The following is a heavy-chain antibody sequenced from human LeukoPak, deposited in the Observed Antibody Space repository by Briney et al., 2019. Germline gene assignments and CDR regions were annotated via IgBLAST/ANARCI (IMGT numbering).Heavy chain of an antibody. CDR1: GGSITSTNW. Sequence: SETLSLTCGVSGGSITSTNWWSWVRQPPGQGLEWIGEVSLSGLTNYNPSLSSRVIMSLDTSKNHLSLHLTSVTAADTAVYYCSRENGAFSPFGYWGQGYLVTVLS. D-gene: IGHD2-8*01. CDR3: SRENGAFSPFGY. V-gene: IGHV4-4*02. J-gene: IGHJ4*02. CDR2: VSLSGLT.